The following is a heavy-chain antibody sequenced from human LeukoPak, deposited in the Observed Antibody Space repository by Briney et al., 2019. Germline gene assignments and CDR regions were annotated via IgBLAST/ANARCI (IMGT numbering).Heavy chain of an antibody. CDR3: ARGKSRLIVVVVTGAFDI. Sequence: SETLSLTCAVYGGSFSGYYWSWIRQPPGKGLEWIGEINHSGSTNYNPSLKSRVTISVDTSKNQFSLKLSSVTAADTAVYYCARGKSRLIVVVVTGAFDIWGQGTMVTVSS. J-gene: IGHJ3*02. CDR2: INHSGST. V-gene: IGHV4-34*01. D-gene: IGHD2-15*01. CDR1: GGSFSGYY.